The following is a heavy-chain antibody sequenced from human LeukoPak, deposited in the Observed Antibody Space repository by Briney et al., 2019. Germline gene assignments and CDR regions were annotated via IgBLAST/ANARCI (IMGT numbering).Heavy chain of an antibody. J-gene: IGHJ4*02. V-gene: IGHV3-30*02. CDR2: IWYGGSNK. CDR3: AKGASNWGYYFDY. Sequence: HSGGSLRLFCAASGFTFSSYGMHWVRQAPGKGLEWVAVIWYGGSNKYYADSVKGRFTISRDNSKNTLYLQMNSLRAEDTAVYYCAKGASNWGYYFDYWGQGTLVTVSS. D-gene: IGHD7-27*01. CDR1: GFTFSSYG.